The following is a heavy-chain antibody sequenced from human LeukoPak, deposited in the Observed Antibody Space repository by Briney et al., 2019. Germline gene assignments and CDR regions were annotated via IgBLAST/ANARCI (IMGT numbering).Heavy chain of an antibody. V-gene: IGHV4-4*07. D-gene: IGHD6-19*01. CDR2: IYTSGST. CDR1: GGSSSSYY. Sequence: PSETLSLTGTVSGGSSSSYYWSWIRQPAGKGLEWIGRIYTSGSTNYNPSLKSRVTMSVDTSKNQFSLKLSSVTAADTAVYYCAVELLTVAGFRWGQGTLVTVSS. J-gene: IGHJ4*02. CDR3: AVELLTVAGFR.